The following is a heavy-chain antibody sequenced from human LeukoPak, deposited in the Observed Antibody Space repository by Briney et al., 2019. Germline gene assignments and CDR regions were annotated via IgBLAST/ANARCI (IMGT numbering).Heavy chain of an antibody. CDR1: GFTVSSNH. Sequence: GGSLRLSCAASGFTVSSNHMSWVRQAPGKGLEWVSIIYSDGRTYYADSVRGLFTISRDNSKNSPYLQMNSLRPEDTAVYYCARGGIKTFYSFNYRGQGTLVTVSS. V-gene: IGHV3-66*02. CDR2: IYSDGRT. J-gene: IGHJ4*02. D-gene: IGHD3-16*01. CDR3: ARGGIKTFYSFNY.